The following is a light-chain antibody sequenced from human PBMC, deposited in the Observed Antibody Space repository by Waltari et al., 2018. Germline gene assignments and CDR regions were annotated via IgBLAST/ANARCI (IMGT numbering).Light chain of an antibody. V-gene: IGLV2-23*02. CDR1: SSDVGTYNF. J-gene: IGLJ2*01. CDR3: CSYAGTDTVII. Sequence: QSALTQPASVSGSPGQSITISCTGTSSDVGTYNFVSWYQQHPGKAPKLMIYEVIKRPSGVSNRFSCSKSGNTASLTISGLQDEDEADYYCCSYAGTDTVIIFGGGTKVTVL. CDR2: EVI.